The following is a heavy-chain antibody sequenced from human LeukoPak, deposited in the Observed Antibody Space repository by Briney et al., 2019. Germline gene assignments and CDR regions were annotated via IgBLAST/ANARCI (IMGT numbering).Heavy chain of an antibody. J-gene: IGHJ4*02. CDR3: ARGQGNGDYAAG. Sequence: ASVKVSCKASGYTFTGYYMHWVRQAPGQGLEWMGWINPNSGGTSYAQKFQGRVTMTRDTSISTAYMELSRLRSDDTAVYYCARGQGNGDYAAGWGQGILVTVSS. CDR1: GYTFTGYY. V-gene: IGHV1-2*02. CDR2: INPNSGGT. D-gene: IGHD4-17*01.